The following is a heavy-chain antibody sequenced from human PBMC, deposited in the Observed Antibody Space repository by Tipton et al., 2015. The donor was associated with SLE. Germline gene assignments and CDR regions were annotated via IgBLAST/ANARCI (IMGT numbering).Heavy chain of an antibody. D-gene: IGHD2-8*02. V-gene: IGHV4-38-2*02. J-gene: IGHJ5*02. CDR2: IFHSGST. CDR1: GYSISSGYY. Sequence: LRLSCTVSGYSISSGYYWGWIRQPPGKGLEWIASIFHSGSTYFNPSLESRLDISVDTSGRLFFLRLSSMTAADTAVYYCARLGYCTGDTVCFTGIDQWGQGTLVTVSS. CDR3: ARLGYCTGDTVCFTGIDQ.